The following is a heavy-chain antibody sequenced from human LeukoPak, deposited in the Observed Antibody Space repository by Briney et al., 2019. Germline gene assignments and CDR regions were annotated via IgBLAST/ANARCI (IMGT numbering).Heavy chain of an antibody. J-gene: IGHJ4*02. V-gene: IGHV3-9*01. CDR3: AKDIGRFGELCDY. CDR2: ISWNSGSI. CDR1: GFTFDDYA. Sequence: GRSLRLSCAASGFTFDDYAMHWVRQAPGKGLEWVSGISWNSGSIGYADSVKGRFTISRDNAKNSLYLQMNSPRAEDTALYYCAKDIGRFGELCDYWGQGTLVTVSS. D-gene: IGHD3-10*01.